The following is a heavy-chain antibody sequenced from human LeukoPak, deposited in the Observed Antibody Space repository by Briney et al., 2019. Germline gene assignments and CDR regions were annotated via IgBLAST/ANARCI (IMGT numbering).Heavy chain of an antibody. D-gene: IGHD6-19*01. CDR1: GYTFTSYY. CDR2: INPSGGST. J-gene: IGHJ4*02. CDR3: ASPTRGYSSGWRLDY. Sequence: ASVKVSCKASGYTFTSYYMHWVRRAPGQGLEWMGIINPSGGSTSYAQKFQGRVTMTRDTSTSTVYMELSSLRSEDTAVYYCASPTRGYSSGWRLDYWGQGTLVTVSS. V-gene: IGHV1-46*01.